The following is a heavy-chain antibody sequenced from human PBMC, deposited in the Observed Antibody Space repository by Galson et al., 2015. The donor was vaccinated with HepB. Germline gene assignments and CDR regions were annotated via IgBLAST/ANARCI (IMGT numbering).Heavy chain of an antibody. V-gene: IGHV4-59*01. D-gene: IGHD3-16*01. CDR2: IYYSGST. J-gene: IGHJ3*02. Sequence: LSLTCTVSGGSISSYYWSWIRQPPGKGLEWIGYIYYSGSTNYNPSLKSRVTISVDTSKNQFSLKLSSVTAADTAVYYCARALGDSGVVAFDIWGQGTMVTVSS. CDR1: GGSISSYY. CDR3: ARALGDSGVVAFDI.